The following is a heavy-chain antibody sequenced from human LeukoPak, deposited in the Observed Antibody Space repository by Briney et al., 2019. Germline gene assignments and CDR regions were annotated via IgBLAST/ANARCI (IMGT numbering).Heavy chain of an antibody. Sequence: PGGSLRLSCAASGFTFSDYYMSWIRQAPGKGLEGVSYISSSGSTIHYADSVKGRLTIYREKAKDSLYLQMNSLRAEDTAVYYCARVGGYCSSTSCWGENWFDPWGQGTLVTVSS. J-gene: IGHJ5*02. CDR2: ISSSGSTI. CDR1: GFTFSDYY. D-gene: IGHD2-2*01. V-gene: IGHV3-11*04. CDR3: ARVGGYCSSTSCWGENWFDP.